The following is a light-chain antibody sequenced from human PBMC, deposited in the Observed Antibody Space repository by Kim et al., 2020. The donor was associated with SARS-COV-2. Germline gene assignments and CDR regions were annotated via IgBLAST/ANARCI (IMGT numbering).Light chain of an antibody. CDR2: GAS. Sequence: SPGDRATLACRASQILSSSFLAWYQQKPGQAPRLLIYGASSRAAGIPDRISGSGSETDFTLTISRLEPEDFAVYYCLQYGSSPRTFGQGTKVDIK. J-gene: IGKJ1*01. V-gene: IGKV3-20*01. CDR1: QILSSSF. CDR3: LQYGSSPRT.